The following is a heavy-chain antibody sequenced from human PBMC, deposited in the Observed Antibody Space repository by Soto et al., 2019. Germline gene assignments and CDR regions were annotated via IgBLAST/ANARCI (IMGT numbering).Heavy chain of an antibody. CDR3: ARDYYGSGSYYSPVFDI. D-gene: IGHD3-10*01. J-gene: IGHJ3*02. Sequence: GESVKSSWKGSGYSFTIYWIGWVRQMPGKGLEWMGIIYPGDSDTRYSPSFQGQVTISADKSISTAYLQWSSLKASDTAMYYCARDYYGSGSYYSPVFDIWGQGTMVTVSS. V-gene: IGHV5-51*01. CDR1: GYSFTIYW. CDR2: IYPGDSDT.